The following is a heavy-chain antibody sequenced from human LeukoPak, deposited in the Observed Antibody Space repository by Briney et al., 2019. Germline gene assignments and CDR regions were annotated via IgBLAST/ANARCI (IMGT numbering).Heavy chain of an antibody. CDR3: ARNAGPLGYCTNGNCFTPFDY. V-gene: IGHV4-30-4*08. Sequence: NPSETLSLTCTVSGGSVSSGLYYWSWIRQPPGKGLEWIAYIYYRGSTYYNPSLQSRVTISVDTSKNQFSLKLSSVTAADTAVYYCARNAGPLGYCTNGNCFTPFDYWGQGTLVTASS. CDR1: GGSVSSGLYY. J-gene: IGHJ4*02. CDR2: IYYRGST. D-gene: IGHD2-8*01.